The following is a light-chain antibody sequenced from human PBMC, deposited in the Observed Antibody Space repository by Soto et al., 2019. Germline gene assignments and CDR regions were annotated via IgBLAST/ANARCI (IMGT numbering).Light chain of an antibody. V-gene: IGKV1-9*01. J-gene: IGKJ4*01. CDR1: QGISSY. CDR3: QQHNSYPLT. CDR2: DAS. Sequence: IQLTQSPSSLSASVGDRVAITCRASQGISSYLGWYQQKPGQAPNLLIYDASRLQSGVPSRFSGSGSGTDFTLTISSLQPEDFATYYCQQHNSYPLTFGGGTKVDIK.